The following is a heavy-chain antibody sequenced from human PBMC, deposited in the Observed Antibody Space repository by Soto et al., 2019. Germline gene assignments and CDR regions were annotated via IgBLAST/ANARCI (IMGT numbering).Heavy chain of an antibody. CDR1: GYTFTSYG. J-gene: IGHJ6*02. CDR3: ARGSYSSSSYYYYYYGMDV. D-gene: IGHD6-6*01. Sequence: ASVKVSCKASGYTFTSYGISWVRQAPGQGLEWMGRISAYNGNTNYAQKLQGRVTMTTDTSTSTAYMELRSLRSEDTAVYYCARGSYSSSSYYYYYYGMDVWGQGTTVTVSS. V-gene: IGHV1-18*01. CDR2: ISAYNGNT.